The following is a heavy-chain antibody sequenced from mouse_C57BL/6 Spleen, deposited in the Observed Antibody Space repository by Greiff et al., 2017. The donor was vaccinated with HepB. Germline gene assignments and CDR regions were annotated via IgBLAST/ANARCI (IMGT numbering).Heavy chain of an antibody. V-gene: IGHV1-81*01. J-gene: IGHJ2*01. Sequence: QVQLKQSGAELARPGASVKLSCKASGYTFTSYGISWVKQRTGQGLEWIGEIYPRSGNTYYNEKFKGKATLTADKSSSTAYMELRSLTSEDSAVYFCAKLTGTGDFDYWGQGTTLTVSS. CDR3: AKLTGTGDFDY. CDR2: IYPRSGNT. D-gene: IGHD4-1*01. CDR1: GYTFTSYG.